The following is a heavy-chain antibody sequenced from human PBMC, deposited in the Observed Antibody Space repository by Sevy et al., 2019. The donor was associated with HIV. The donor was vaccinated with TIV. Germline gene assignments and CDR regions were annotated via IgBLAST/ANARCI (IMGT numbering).Heavy chain of an antibody. CDR3: AKGIGYSNGWYSWFDS. D-gene: IGHD6-19*01. V-gene: IGHV3-9*01. CDR1: GFTFDDYA. CDR2: SSWNSGSI. J-gene: IGHJ5*01. Sequence: GESLRLSCVASGFTFDDYAMHWVRQAPGKGPEWVSGSSWNSGSIGYAESVKGRFTISRDNAKNSLYLQMNSLRVEDTALYYCAKGIGYSNGWYSWFDSWGQGTLVTVSS.